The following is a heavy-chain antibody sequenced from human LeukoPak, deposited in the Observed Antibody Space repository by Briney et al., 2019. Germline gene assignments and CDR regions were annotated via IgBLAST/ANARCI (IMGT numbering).Heavy chain of an antibody. J-gene: IGHJ3*02. Sequence: SETLSLTCTVSGGSISSYYWSWIRQPPGKGLEWIGYIYYSGSTYYNPSLKSRVTISVDTSKNQFSLKLSSVTAADTAVYYCARTMIVVGDDAFDIWGQGTMVTVSS. D-gene: IGHD3-22*01. CDR1: GGSISSYY. CDR2: IYYSGST. CDR3: ARTMIVVGDDAFDI. V-gene: IGHV4-30-4*08.